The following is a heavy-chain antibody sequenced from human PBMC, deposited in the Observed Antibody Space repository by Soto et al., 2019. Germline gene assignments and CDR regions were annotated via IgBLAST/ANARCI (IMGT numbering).Heavy chain of an antibody. V-gene: IGHV2-5*02. Sequence: QITLKESGPPLVKPTQTLTLTCTFSGFSLSTNGVGVGWIRQPPGKALEWLALIYWDDDKRYNPSLKSRLTITTDTPKRQVVLTLTNMHPVDPATYYFAHRFGLPTWDSSGPHTECFLDWGQGTLVTVSS. CDR1: GFSLSTNGVG. J-gene: IGHJ1*01. CDR2: IYWDDDK. D-gene: IGHD3-22*01. CDR3: AHRFGLPTWDSSGPHTECFLD.